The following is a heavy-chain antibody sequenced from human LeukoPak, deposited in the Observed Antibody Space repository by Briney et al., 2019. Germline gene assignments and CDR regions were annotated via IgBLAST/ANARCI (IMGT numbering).Heavy chain of an antibody. Sequence: GGSLRLSCAASGFTFSSYGMHWVRQAPGKGLEWVAVMSYDGSNKYYTDSVKGRFTISRDNSKNTLYLQMNSLRTEDTALYYCAKGAGSSGDYDYWGQGTLVTVSS. CDR3: AKGAGSSGDYDY. V-gene: IGHV3-30*18. J-gene: IGHJ4*02. CDR2: MSYDGSNK. D-gene: IGHD4-17*01. CDR1: GFTFSSYG.